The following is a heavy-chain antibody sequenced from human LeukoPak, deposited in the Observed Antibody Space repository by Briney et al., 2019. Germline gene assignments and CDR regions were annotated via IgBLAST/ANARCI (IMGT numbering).Heavy chain of an antibody. CDR3: ASPIRDY. Sequence: SETLSLTCAVYGGSFSGYYWSWIRQPPGKGLEWIGEINHSGSTNYNPSLKSRVTVSVDTSKNQFSLKLSSVTAADTAVYYCASPIRDYWGQGTLVTVSS. J-gene: IGHJ4*02. V-gene: IGHV4-34*01. CDR1: GGSFSGYY. D-gene: IGHD5-24*01. CDR2: INHSGST.